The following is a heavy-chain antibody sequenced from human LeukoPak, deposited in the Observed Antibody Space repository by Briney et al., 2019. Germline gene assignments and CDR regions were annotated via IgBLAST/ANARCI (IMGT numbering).Heavy chain of an antibody. D-gene: IGHD3-22*01. Sequence: GGSLRLSCAASGLTFSSYAMSWVRQAPGKGLDWVSAISGSGDSTYYADSVKGRFTISRDNSKNTLFLQMNSLRAEDTAVYYCAKEKDYYESSGHSTRDYWGQGTLVTVSS. J-gene: IGHJ4*02. CDR3: AKEKDYYESSGHSTRDY. V-gene: IGHV3-23*01. CDR1: GLTFSSYA. CDR2: ISGSGDST.